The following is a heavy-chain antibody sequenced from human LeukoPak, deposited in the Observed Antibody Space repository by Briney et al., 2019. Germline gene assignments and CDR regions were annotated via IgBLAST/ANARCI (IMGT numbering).Heavy chain of an antibody. CDR1: EFSVGSNY. Sequence: GGSLRLSCAASEFSVGSNYMTWVRQAPGKGLEWVSLIYSGGSTYYADSVKGRFTISRDNSKSTLYLQMNSLRAEDTAVYYCARGPSGCHNTGGQGTLVTVSS. CDR3: ARGPSGCHNT. CDR2: IYSGGST. D-gene: IGHD5-12*01. J-gene: IGHJ4*02. V-gene: IGHV3-66*01.